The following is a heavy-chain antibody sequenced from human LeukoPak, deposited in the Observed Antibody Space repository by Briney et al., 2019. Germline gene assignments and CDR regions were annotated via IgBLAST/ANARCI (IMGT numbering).Heavy chain of an antibody. Sequence: GESLRLSCAASGFISSNYGMHWVRQVPGKGLEWVGIIWNDGSRKDYGDSVKGRFTISRDNSKNTLYLQMNTLRVEDTALYYCAKGGIEVGHPAGLYFFDSWGRGTLVTVSS. D-gene: IGHD6-19*01. CDR1: GFISSNYG. J-gene: IGHJ4*02. CDR3: AKGGIEVGHPAGLYFFDS. CDR2: IWNDGSRK. V-gene: IGHV3-33*06.